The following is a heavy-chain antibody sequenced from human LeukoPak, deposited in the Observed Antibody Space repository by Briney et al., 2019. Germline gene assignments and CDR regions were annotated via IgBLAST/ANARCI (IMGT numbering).Heavy chain of an antibody. J-gene: IGHJ6*02. D-gene: IGHD2-8*01. CDR3: ARARLMVYAMTPDYYYGMDV. CDR1: GFTFSSYG. CDR2: IWYDGSNK. Sequence: GGSLRLSCAASGFTFSSYGMHWVRQAPGKGLERVAVIWYDGSNKYYADSVKGRFTISRDNSKNTLYLQMNSLRAEDTAVYYCARARLMVYAMTPDYYYGMDVWGQGTTVTVSS. V-gene: IGHV3-33*01.